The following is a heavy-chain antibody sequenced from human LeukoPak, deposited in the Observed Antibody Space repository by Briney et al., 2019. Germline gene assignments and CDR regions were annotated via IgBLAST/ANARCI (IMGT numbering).Heavy chain of an antibody. CDR3: ARDDVVYISTWYKGIFDY. CDR2: ISQSGNTV. Sequence: GGSLRLSCAASGFTFSSYEMNWVRQAPGKGLEWVSYISQSGNTVYYADSVKGRFTISRDNAKNLLYLQMNSLRAEDTAVYYCARDDVVYISTWYKGIFDYWGQGSLVTLSS. CDR1: GFTFSSYE. V-gene: IGHV3-48*03. J-gene: IGHJ4*02. D-gene: IGHD6-13*01.